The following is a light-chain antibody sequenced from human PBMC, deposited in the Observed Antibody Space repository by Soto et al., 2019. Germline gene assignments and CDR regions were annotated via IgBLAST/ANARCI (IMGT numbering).Light chain of an antibody. CDR1: QDITTW. Sequence: DIQMAHSPSSVSAFVGDRVAVTCRASQDITTWLAWYQKKPGEAPRLLIYAASSLYSGVPTRFSGSGTGTEFTLTISSLQPDDFATYYCQQYRSSWTFGRGTKVDIK. CDR3: QQYRSSWT. J-gene: IGKJ1*01. V-gene: IGKV1-5*01. CDR2: AAS.